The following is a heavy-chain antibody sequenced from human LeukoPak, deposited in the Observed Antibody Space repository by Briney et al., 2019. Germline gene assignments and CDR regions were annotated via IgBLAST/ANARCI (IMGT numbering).Heavy chain of an antibody. J-gene: IGHJ4*02. CDR1: GFTFSTSS. CDR3: AKEGVQLWDYFDY. Sequence: GGSLRLSCAASGFTFSTSSMNWVRQAPGKGLEWVSSISSGSSYIYYADSVKGRFTISRDNAKNSLYLQMNSLRTEDTAVYYCAKEGVQLWDYFDYWGQGTLVTVSS. D-gene: IGHD5-18*01. V-gene: IGHV3-21*01. CDR2: ISSGSSYI.